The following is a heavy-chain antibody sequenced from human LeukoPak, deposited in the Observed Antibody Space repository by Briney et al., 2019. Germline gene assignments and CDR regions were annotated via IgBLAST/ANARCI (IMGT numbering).Heavy chain of an antibody. Sequence: ASVKVSCKASGYTFTSYAMHWVRQAPGQRLEWMGWINAGNGNTKYSQKFQGRVTITRDTSASTAYMELSSLRSEDTAVYYCARELGTVTLYYYYGMDVWGQGTTVTVSS. V-gene: IGHV1-3*01. CDR2: INAGNGNT. CDR3: ARELGTVTLYYYYGMDV. J-gene: IGHJ6*02. CDR1: GYTFTSYA. D-gene: IGHD4-17*01.